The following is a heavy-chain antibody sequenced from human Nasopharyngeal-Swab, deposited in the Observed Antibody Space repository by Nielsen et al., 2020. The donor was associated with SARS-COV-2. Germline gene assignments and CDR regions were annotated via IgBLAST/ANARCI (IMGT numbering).Heavy chain of an antibody. V-gene: IGHV3-11*06. D-gene: IGHD3-9*01. Sequence: GESLKISCVASGFTFSDHYMTWIRQAPGKGLEWVSSISTTSDYIYYADSVKGRFTISRGNARNSLHLQMHSLRAEDTAVYYCVRDGYFDWSFGYWGQGTLVTVSS. CDR1: GFTFSDHY. J-gene: IGHJ4*02. CDR2: ISTTSDYI. CDR3: VRDGYFDWSFGY.